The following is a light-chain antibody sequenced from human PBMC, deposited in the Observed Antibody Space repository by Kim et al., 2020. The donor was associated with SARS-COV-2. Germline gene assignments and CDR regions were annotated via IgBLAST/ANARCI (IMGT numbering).Light chain of an antibody. CDR3: QHYINYPWT. CDR1: QSIRTS. CDR2: KAS. V-gene: IGKV1-5*03. J-gene: IGKJ1*01. Sequence: DIRMTQSPSTLSASVGDRVTITCRASQSIRTSLAWHQQKPGKAPQVLIYKASAVENGVPSRFSGSGSGTEFTLTISSLQPDDFATYYCQHYINYPWTFGQGTKVDIK.